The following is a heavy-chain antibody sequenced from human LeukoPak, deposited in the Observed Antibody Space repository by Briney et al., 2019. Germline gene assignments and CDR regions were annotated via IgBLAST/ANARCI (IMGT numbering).Heavy chain of an antibody. CDR3: ARPPYSSSWPFDY. CDR1: GFTFSSHS. J-gene: IGHJ4*02. Sequence: GGSLRLSCATSGFTFSSHSMDWVRQAPGKGLEWVASISSDSVYIYYAESVKGRFTISKDNAKNSLHLQMNSLRAEDTAVYNCARPPYSSSWPFDYWGQGTLVTVSS. CDR2: ISSDSVYI. D-gene: IGHD6-13*01. V-gene: IGHV3-21*01.